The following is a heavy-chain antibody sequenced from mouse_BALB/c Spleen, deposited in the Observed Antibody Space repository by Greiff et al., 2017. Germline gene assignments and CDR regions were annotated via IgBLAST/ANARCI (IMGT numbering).Heavy chain of an antibody. CDR2: IRNKANGYTT. CDR1: GFTFTDYY. D-gene: IGHD1-1*01. V-gene: IGHV7-3*02. CDR3: ARDSRGSSHYFDY. Sequence: EVQLVESGGGLVQPGGSLRLSCATSGFTFTDYYMSWVRQPPGKALEWLGFIRNKANGYTTEYSASVKGRFTISRDNSQSILYLQMNTLRAEDSATYYCARDSRGSSHYFDYWGQGTTLTVSS. J-gene: IGHJ2*01.